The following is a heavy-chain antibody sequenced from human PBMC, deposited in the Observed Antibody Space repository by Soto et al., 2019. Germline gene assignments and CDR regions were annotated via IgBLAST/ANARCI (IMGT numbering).Heavy chain of an antibody. V-gene: IGHV1-69*04. J-gene: IGHJ4*02. CDR2: IIPILGIA. D-gene: IGHD3-16*01. CDR3: ARDQSFGGVFASGRVNPDTYYFDY. CDR1: GGTFSSYT. Sequence: GASVKVSCRASGGTFSSYTISWVRQAPGQGLEWMGRIIPILGIANYAQKFQGRVTITADKSTSTAYMELSSLRSEDTAVYYCARDQSFGGVFASGRVNPDTYYFDYWGQGTLVTVSS.